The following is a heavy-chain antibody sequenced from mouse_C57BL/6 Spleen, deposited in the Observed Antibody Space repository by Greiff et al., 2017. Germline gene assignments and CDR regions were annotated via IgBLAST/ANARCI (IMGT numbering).Heavy chain of an antibody. J-gene: IGHJ4*01. D-gene: IGHD2-4*01. CDR1: GYTFTSYW. CDR3: ARGRTYDYDDAMDY. V-gene: IGHV1-69*01. CDR2: IDPSDSYT. Sequence: VQLKQPGAELVMPGASVKLSCKASGYTFTSYWMHWVKQRPGQGLEWIGEIDPSDSYTNYNQKFKGKSTLTVDKSSSTAYMQLSSLTSEDSAVYYCARGRTYDYDDAMDYWGQGTSVTVSS.